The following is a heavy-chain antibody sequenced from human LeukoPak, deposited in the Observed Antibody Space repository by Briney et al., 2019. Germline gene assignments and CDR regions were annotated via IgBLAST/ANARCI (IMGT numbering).Heavy chain of an antibody. V-gene: IGHV4-34*01. CDR1: GFTVSSNY. CDR2: INHSGST. J-gene: IGHJ5*02. CDR3: ARQECSSSSCWFDP. Sequence: GSLRLSCAASGFTVSSNYMSWVRQAPGKGLEWIGEINHSGSTNYNPSLQSRVTISVATSKNQFSLKLSSVTAADTAVYYCARQECSSSSCWFDPWGQGTLVTVSS. D-gene: IGHD6-6*01.